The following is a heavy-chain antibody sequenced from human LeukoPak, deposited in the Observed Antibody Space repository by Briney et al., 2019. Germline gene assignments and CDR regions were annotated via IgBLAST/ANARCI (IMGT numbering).Heavy chain of an antibody. CDR2: IIPIFGTA. J-gene: IGHJ4*02. D-gene: IGHD5-12*01. CDR1: GGTFSSYA. Sequence: SVKVSCKASGGTFSSYAINWVRQAPGQGLEWMGGIIPIFGTANYAQKFQGRVTITADESTSTAYMELSSLRSEDTAVYYCARDCPESGYDYDYWGQGTLVTVSS. V-gene: IGHV1-69*13. CDR3: ARDCPESGYDYDY.